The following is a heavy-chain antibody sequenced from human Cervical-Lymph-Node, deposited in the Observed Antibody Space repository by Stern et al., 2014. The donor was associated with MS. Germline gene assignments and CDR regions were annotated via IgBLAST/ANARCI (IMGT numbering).Heavy chain of an antibody. Sequence: EVQLVQSGPEVTRPGESLKISCQATGYTFTSYWIGWVRQMPGQGLEWIAIICPGGSDISNSPSFQGQVTSAADKSRSTAYLQWNNLKASDTAIYYCARQRYFDYWGQGTLVTVSS. CDR2: ICPGGSDI. CDR3: ARQRYFDY. J-gene: IGHJ4*02. CDR1: GYTFTSYW. V-gene: IGHV5-51*01.